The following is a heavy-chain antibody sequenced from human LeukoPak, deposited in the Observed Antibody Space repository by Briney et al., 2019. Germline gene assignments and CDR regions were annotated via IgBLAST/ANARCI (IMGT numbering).Heavy chain of an antibody. CDR1: GGTFSSYA. CDR2: IIPIFGTA. D-gene: IGHD2-2*01. V-gene: IGHV1-69*13. Sequence: GASVKVPCKASGGTFSSYAISWVRQAPGQGLEWMGGIIPIFGTANYAQKFQGRVTITADESTSTAYMELSSLRSEDTAVYYCARDRIIVVVPAANHYYYYGMDVWGQGTTVTVSS. CDR3: ARDRIIVVVPAANHYYYYGMDV. J-gene: IGHJ6*02.